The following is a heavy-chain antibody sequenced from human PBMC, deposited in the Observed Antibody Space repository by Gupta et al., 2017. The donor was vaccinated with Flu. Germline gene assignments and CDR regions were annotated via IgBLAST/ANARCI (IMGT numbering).Heavy chain of an antibody. J-gene: IGHJ4*02. D-gene: IGHD1-26*01. CDR1: GGSFSGYY. CDR3: ARGRGRSGSYDDY. CDR2: INHSGST. V-gene: IGHV4-34*01. Sequence: QVQLQQWGAGLLKPSETLSLTCAVYGGSFSGYYWSWIRQPPGKGLEWIGEINHSGSTNYNPSLKSRVTISVDTSKNQFSLKLSSVTAADTAVYYCARGRGRSGSYDDYWGQGTLVTGAS.